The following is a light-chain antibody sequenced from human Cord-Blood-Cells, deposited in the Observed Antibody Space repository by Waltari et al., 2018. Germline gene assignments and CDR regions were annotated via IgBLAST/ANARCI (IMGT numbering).Light chain of an antibody. CDR3: QKYNSAPYT. V-gene: IGKV1-27*01. Sequence: DIQMTQSPSSLSASVGDRVTITCRATQGISNYLAWYQQKPGKVPKRLIYAASTLQAVVPARFSGSGSGTDFTLTNNNLQPENGATYYCQKYNSAPYTFGQGTKREIK. CDR2: AAS. J-gene: IGKJ2*01. CDR1: QGISNY.